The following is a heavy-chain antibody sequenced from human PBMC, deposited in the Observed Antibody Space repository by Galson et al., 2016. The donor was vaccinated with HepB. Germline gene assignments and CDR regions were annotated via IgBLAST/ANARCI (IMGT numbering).Heavy chain of an antibody. D-gene: IGHD3-9*01. Sequence: SLRLSCAASGFTFKDYAMHWVRQVPGKGLEWVATITWNGKSLGYGDSVNGRFTISRDNAENSLYLQMDSLRADDTAFYYCAKGKVYFDNYFDHWGQGTLVIVSS. CDR1: GFTFKDYA. J-gene: IGHJ4*02. CDR3: AKGKVYFDNYFDH. V-gene: IGHV3-9*01. CDR2: ITWNGKSL.